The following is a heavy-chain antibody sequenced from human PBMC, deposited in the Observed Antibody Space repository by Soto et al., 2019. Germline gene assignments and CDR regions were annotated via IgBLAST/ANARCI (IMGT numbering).Heavy chain of an antibody. CDR2: MNPGSGNT. CDR3: VRDRGYSGSYYWFDP. J-gene: IGHJ5*02. V-gene: IGHV1-18*01. Sequence: ASVKVSCKASGYTFTNSDVAWVRQATGQGLEWMGWMNPGSGNTNYAQKLQGRVTMTTDTSTSTAYMELRSLRSDDTAVYYCVRDRGYSGSYYWFDPWGQGTLVTVSS. CDR1: GYTFTNSD. D-gene: IGHD1-26*01.